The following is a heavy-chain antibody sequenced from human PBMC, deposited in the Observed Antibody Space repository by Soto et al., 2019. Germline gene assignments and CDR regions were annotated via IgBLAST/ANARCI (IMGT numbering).Heavy chain of an antibody. D-gene: IGHD1-1*01. CDR2: MNPNSGNT. Sequence: ASVKVSCKASGYTFTSYDINWVRQATGQGLEWMGWMNPNSGNTGYAQKFQGRVTMTRNASISTAYMELSSLRSEDTAVYYCARGLHTTYYYYMDVWGKGTTVTV. J-gene: IGHJ6*03. CDR3: ARGLHTTYYYYMDV. CDR1: GYTFTSYD. V-gene: IGHV1-8*01.